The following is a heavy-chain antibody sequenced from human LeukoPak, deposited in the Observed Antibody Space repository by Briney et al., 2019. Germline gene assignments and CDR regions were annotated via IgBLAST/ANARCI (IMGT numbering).Heavy chain of an antibody. D-gene: IGHD1-26*01. CDR1: GFTFSSDA. V-gene: IGHV3-23*01. CDR3: ARSISGRSGSRGGRYYFDF. Sequence: GGSLRLSCEASGFTFSSDAMSWVRQAPGRGLEWVAAIGPSGSTYYADSVKGRFSISSDNSKDTLNLQMNSLRVDDTAIYYCARSISGRSGSRGGRYYFDFWGQGAPVTVSS. J-gene: IGHJ4*02. CDR2: IGPSGST.